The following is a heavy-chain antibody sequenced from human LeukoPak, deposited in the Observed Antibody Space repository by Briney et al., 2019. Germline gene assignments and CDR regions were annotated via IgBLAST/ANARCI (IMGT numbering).Heavy chain of an antibody. CDR1: GYTFPSYG. CDR2: INAYNGNT. J-gene: IGHJ3*02. CDR3: ARDMDEQWLVREGDAFDI. D-gene: IGHD6-19*01. V-gene: IGHV1-18*01. Sequence: GSVKVSCKASGYTFPSYGISWVRQAPGQGLEWMGWINAYNGNTNYAQKLQGRVTMTTDTSTSTAYMELRSLRSDDTAVYYCARDMDEQWLVREGDAFDIWGQGTMVTVSS.